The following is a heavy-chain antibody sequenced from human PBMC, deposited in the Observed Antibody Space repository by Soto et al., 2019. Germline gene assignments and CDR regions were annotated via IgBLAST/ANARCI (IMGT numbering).Heavy chain of an antibody. CDR1: GYTFTSYG. Sequence: ASVKVSCKASGYTFTSYGISWVRQAPGQGREWMGWISAYNGNTNYAQKLQGRVTMTTDTSTSTAYMELRSLRSDDTAVYYCARDRGGYAKNTYYYYGMEVWGQGTTVRVSS. CDR2: ISAYNGNT. D-gene: IGHD5-12*01. V-gene: IGHV1-18*01. CDR3: ARDRGGYAKNTYYYYGMEV. J-gene: IGHJ6*01.